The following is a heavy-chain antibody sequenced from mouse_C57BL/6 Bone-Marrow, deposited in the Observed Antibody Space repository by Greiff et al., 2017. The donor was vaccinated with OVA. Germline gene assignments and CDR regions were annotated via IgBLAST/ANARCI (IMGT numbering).Heavy chain of an antibody. V-gene: IGHV1-15*01. D-gene: IGHD2-3*01. CDR3: TIDGYCVSYFDY. Sequence: QVQLQQSGAELVRPGASVTLSCKASGYTFTDYEMHWVKQTPVHGLEWIGAIDPETGGTAYNQKFKGKATLTADKSSSTAYMELRSLTSEDSAVYYCTIDGYCVSYFDYWGQGTTLTVSS. CDR1: GYTFTDYE. J-gene: IGHJ2*01. CDR2: IDPETGGT.